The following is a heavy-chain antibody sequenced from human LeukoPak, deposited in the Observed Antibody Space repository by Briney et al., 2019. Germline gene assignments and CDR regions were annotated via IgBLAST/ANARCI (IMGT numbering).Heavy chain of an antibody. Sequence: ASVKVSCKASGYTFTSYYMHWVRQAPGQGLEWMGIINPSGGSTSYAQKFQGRVTMTRDTSTSTVYMELSSLRSEDTAVYYCASFVSGPYGNDAFDIWGQGTMVTVSS. CDR1: GYTFTSYY. CDR3: ASFVSGPYGNDAFDI. V-gene: IGHV1-46*01. CDR2: INPSGGST. J-gene: IGHJ3*02. D-gene: IGHD3-10*01.